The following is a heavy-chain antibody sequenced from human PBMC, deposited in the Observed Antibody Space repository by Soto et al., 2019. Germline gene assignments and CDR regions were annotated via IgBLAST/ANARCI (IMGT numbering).Heavy chain of an antibody. Sequence: QLQLQESGPGLVKPSETLSLTCTVSGGSISSSSYYWGWIRQPPGKGLEWIGSIYYSGSTYYNPSLKSRVTLSLDTSKTRFSLRLSSVTAADTAVYYCARHRPPLTPPVGLDRSRFLEWLLWFGWFDPWGQGTLVTVSS. J-gene: IGHJ5*02. CDR1: GGSISSSSYY. V-gene: IGHV4-39*01. CDR2: IYYSGST. D-gene: IGHD3-3*01. CDR3: ARHRPPLTPPVGLDRSRFLEWLLWFGWFDP.